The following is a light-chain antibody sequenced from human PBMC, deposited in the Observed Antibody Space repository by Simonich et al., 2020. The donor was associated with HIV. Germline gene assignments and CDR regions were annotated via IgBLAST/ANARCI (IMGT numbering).Light chain of an antibody. CDR1: QDITNY. CDR3: QQSYTTLT. J-gene: IGKJ4*01. V-gene: IGKV1-33*01. Sequence: DIQMTQSPSSLSASVGDRVTITCQASQDITNYLNWYQQKPGKAPKLLIYDASNLETGVPSRFSGSGSGTDFTFTINSLQPEDIATYYCQQSYTTLTFGGGTKVEIK. CDR2: DAS.